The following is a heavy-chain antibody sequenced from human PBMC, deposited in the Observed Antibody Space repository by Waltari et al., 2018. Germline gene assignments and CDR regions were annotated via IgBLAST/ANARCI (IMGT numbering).Heavy chain of an antibody. V-gene: IGHV3-72*01. J-gene: IGHJ4*02. CDR1: GFTFSDCY. D-gene: IGHD4-17*01. Sequence: EVQLVESGGGLVQPGGSLRLSCVASGFTFSDCYMDWVRRAPGKGLEGVGRNRIKANSYITEYGASVKDRFTISRDDSKNSFYLQMNSLKTEDTAVYYCLARDYGRLVGIDYWGQGTLVTVSS. CDR2: NRIKANSYIT. CDR3: LARDYGRLVGIDY.